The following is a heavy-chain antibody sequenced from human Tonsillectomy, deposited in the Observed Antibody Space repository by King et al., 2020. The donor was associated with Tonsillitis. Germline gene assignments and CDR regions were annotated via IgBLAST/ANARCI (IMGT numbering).Heavy chain of an antibody. CDR1: GGSISSGTYH. Sequence: QLQESGPGLVKPSETLLFTCSVSGGSISSGTYHWGWIRQPPGKGLEWIGSFYYTGNTYYNLFLRSRVTISVDTSKNQFSLRLNSVTAADTAVYYCARQKGNHGYNWVDPWGQGTPVTVSS. CDR2: FYYTGNT. D-gene: IGHD3-10*01. V-gene: IGHV4-39*01. CDR3: ARQKGNHGYNWVDP. J-gene: IGHJ5*02.